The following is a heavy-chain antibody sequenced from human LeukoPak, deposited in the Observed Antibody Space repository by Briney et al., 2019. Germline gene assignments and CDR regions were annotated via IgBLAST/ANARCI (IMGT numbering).Heavy chain of an antibody. CDR1: GFTVSSNY. CDR2: ISGSGGST. CDR3: AKDLAGAGTCDY. J-gene: IGHJ4*02. V-gene: IGHV3-23*01. Sequence: GGSLRLSCAASGFTVSSNYMSWVRQVPGKGLEWVSGISGSGGSTYYPDSVKGRFTISRDNSKNTLYLQMNTLRAEDTAVYYCAKDLAGAGTCDYWGQGTLVTVSS. D-gene: IGHD6-19*01.